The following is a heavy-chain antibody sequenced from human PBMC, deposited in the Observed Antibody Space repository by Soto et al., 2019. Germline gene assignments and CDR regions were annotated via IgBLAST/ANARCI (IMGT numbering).Heavy chain of an antibody. J-gene: IGHJ4*02. V-gene: IGHV4-61*01. CDR2: IFYSGST. D-gene: IGHD3-3*01. CDR3: ASPAVWSGYHAFDY. CDR1: GGSVSSGSYY. Sequence: PSETLSLTCTVSGGSVSSGSYYWSWIRQPPGKGLQWIGNIFYSGSTNYNPSLKSRVTISVDTSKNQFSLKLTSVTAADTAVYYCASPAVWSGYHAFDYWGQGTLVTASS.